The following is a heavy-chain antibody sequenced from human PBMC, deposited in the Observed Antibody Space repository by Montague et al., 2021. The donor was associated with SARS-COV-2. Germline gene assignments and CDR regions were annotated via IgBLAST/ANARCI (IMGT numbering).Heavy chain of an antibody. D-gene: IGHD5-12*01. CDR2: IYYSGST. CDR1: GGSISSSSYY. V-gene: IGHV4-39*01. Sequence: SETLSLTCTVSGGSISSSSYYWGWIRQPPGKGLEWIGSIYYSGSTYYNPSLKSRVTISVDTSKNQFSLKLSSVTAADTAVYYCARHERQLLRLHPYYLDYWGQGTLVTVSS. CDR3: ARHERQLLRLHPYYLDY. J-gene: IGHJ4*02.